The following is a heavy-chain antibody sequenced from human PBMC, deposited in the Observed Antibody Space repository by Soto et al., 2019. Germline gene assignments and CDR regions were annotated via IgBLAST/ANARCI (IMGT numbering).Heavy chain of an antibody. D-gene: IGHD5-12*01. CDR2: ISTYNGDT. J-gene: IGHJ6*02. V-gene: IGHV1-18*01. CDR1: GYTFTRSG. CDR3: AREGVAPYYYYGMDV. Sequence: ASVKVSCKTSGYTFTRSGISWVRQAPGQGLEWMGWISTYNGDTNYAQTFQGRVTMTTDTSTSTVHMEVRSLRSDDTAVYYCAREGVAPYYYYGMDVWGQGTPVTVSS.